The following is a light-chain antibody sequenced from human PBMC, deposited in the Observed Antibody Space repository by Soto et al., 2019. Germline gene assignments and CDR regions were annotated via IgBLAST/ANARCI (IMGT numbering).Light chain of an antibody. V-gene: IGLV2-14*03. CDR3: SSYTSRSTVV. Sequence: QSALTQPASVSGSPGQSITISCTGTSSDVGAYNYVSWYQHHPGKAPKLMIYDVANRPSGVSNRFSGSKSGNTASLTISGLQAEDEADYYCSSYTSRSTVVFGGGTKVTVL. CDR2: DVA. CDR1: SSDVGAYNY. J-gene: IGLJ2*01.